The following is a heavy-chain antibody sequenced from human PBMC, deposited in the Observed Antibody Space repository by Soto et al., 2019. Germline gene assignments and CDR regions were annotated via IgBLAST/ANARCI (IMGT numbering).Heavy chain of an antibody. V-gene: IGHV3-11*05. J-gene: IGHJ4*02. CDR2: ISSSGTSA. D-gene: IGHD6-19*01. Sequence: QVQLEESGGGLVKPGGPLRLSCAASGFTFSAVYMSWIRQAPNKGLEYISYISSSGTSANYADSVKGRFTISRDNAKTSLYLQMTSLRAEDTAVYYFARDRGAVTGQDFDYWGQGALVTVSS. CDR1: GFTFSAVY. CDR3: ARDRGAVTGQDFDY.